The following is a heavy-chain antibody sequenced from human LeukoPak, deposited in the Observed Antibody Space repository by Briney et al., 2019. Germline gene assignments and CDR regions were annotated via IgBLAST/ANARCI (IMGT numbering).Heavy chain of an antibody. CDR3: TTDQGCSGGSCYPQFDY. CDR2: IRYDGSNK. J-gene: IGHJ4*02. D-gene: IGHD2-15*01. CDR1: GFTFSSYG. V-gene: IGHV3-30*02. Sequence: GGSLRLSCAASGFTFSSYGMHWVRQAPGKGLEWVAFIRYDGSNKYYADSVKGRFTISRDNSKNTLYLQMNSLKTEDTAVYYCTTDQGCSGGSCYPQFDYWGQGTLVTVSS.